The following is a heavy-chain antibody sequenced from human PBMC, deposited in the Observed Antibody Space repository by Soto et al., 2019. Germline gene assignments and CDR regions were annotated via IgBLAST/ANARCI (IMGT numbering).Heavy chain of an antibody. Sequence: EVQLLESGGRLVQPGGSLRLSYAASGYTFSSNAMSWVRQAPGKGLEWVSSIGTSGNTYYPDSVQGRFTISRDISKNSLYLQMNSLRVEDTAVYYCARRSSGRTYSFDFWGQGTLVTVSS. V-gene: IGHV3-23*01. CDR2: IGTSGNT. CDR3: ARRSSGRTYSFDF. D-gene: IGHD6-19*01. J-gene: IGHJ4*02. CDR1: GYTFSSNA.